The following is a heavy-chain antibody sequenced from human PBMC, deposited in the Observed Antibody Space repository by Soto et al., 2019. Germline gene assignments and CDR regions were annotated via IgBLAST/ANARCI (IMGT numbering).Heavy chain of an antibody. CDR1: GGSISSYY. V-gene: IGHV4-59*01. Sequence: ASETLSLTCTVSGGSISSYYWSWIRQPPGKGLEWIGYIYYSGSTNYNPSLKSRVTISVDTSKSQFSLKLSSVTAADTAVYYCARGYRYFDYWGQGTLVTVSS. D-gene: IGHD2-2*02. CDR2: IYYSGST. CDR3: ARGYRYFDY. J-gene: IGHJ4*02.